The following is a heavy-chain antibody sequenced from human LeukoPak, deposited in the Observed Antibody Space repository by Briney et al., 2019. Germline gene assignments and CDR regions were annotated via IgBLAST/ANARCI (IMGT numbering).Heavy chain of an antibody. V-gene: IGHV3-74*01. CDR2: IKTDGPTT. CDR1: GMTLSNHW. D-gene: IGHD3-16*01. CDR3: TTGPSYGYEW. Sequence: GGSLRLSCAASGMTLSNHWMHWVRQVPGKGLVWVSLIKTDGPTTIYADSVKGRFTISRDNGKSTLYLQMNSLRAEDTAIYYCTTGPSYGYEWWGQGTVVTVSS. J-gene: IGHJ4*02.